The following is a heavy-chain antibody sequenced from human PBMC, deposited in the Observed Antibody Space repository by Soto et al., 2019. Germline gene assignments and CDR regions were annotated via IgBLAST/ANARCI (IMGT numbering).Heavy chain of an antibody. CDR2: LSASGRT. Sequence: SETLSLTCALSGDSIGNFYWSWIRQPAGKGLESLGRLSASGRTNYSPSLQSRVTMSLDRSKNRFSLRLTSVSAADPAVYFCARGMGRYFDIWGRGTLVTVSS. V-gene: IGHV4-4*07. CDR3: ARGMGRYFDI. J-gene: IGHJ2*01. D-gene: IGHD2-8*01. CDR1: GDSIGNFY.